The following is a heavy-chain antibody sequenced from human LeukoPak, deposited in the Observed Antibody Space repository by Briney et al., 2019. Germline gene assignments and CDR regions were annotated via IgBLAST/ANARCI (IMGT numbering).Heavy chain of an antibody. D-gene: IGHD4-17*01. CDR3: ATLPYGDYFGGF. Sequence: SETLSLTCTVSGGSISSSSYYWGWIRQPPGKGLEWIGSISSTGSTYYNPSLKRRVAIFVDTSKNQFSLKLNSVTAADTAVYYCATLPYGDYFGGFWGQGTLVTVSS. CDR2: ISSTGST. J-gene: IGHJ4*02. CDR1: GGSISSSSYY. V-gene: IGHV4-39*01.